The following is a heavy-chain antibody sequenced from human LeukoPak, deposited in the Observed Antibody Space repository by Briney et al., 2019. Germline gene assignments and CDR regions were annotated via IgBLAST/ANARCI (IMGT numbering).Heavy chain of an antibody. D-gene: IGHD1-26*01. CDR1: GFTFSSYG. Sequence: PGGSLRLSCAASGFTFSSYGMHWVRQAPGKGLEWVAFIRYDGSNKYYADSVKGRFTISRDNSNNTLYLQMNSLRAEDTAVYYCAKIAETSGSYGQGYDYWGQGTLVTVSS. J-gene: IGHJ4*02. CDR3: AKIAETSGSYGQGYDY. V-gene: IGHV3-30*02. CDR2: IRYDGSNK.